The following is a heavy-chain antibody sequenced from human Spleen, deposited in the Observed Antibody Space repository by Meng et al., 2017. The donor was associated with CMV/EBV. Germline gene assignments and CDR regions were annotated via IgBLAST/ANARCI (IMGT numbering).Heavy chain of an antibody. J-gene: IGHJ5*02. CDR3: ARAGFRGT. V-gene: IGHV4-39*07. Sequence: SETLSLTCTVSGGSISSNGYFWGWIRQPPGKGLEWIGSVYYTGNTYYNPSLQSRVTISVNTSKNQFSLKLSPVTAADTAVYYCARAGFRGTWGQGTLVTVSS. CDR2: VYYTGNT. D-gene: IGHD3-16*01. CDR1: GGSISSNGYF.